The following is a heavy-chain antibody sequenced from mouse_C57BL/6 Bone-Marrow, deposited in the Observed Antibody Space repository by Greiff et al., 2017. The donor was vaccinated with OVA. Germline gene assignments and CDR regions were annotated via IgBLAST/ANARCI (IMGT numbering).Heavy chain of an antibody. CDR3: ARRGGYAMYY. CDR1: GYAFTNYL. CDR2: INPGSGGT. Sequence: VQLQQSGAELVRPGTSVKVSCKASGYAFTNYLIEWVKQRPGQGLEWIGVINPGSGGTNYNEKFKGKATLTADKSSSTAYMQLSSLTSEDSAVYFCARRGGYAMYYWGQGTSVTVSS. J-gene: IGHJ4*01. V-gene: IGHV1-54*01.